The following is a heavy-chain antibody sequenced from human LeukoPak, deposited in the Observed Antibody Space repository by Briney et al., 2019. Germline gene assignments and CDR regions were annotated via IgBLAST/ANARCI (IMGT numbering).Heavy chain of an antibody. D-gene: IGHD3-10*01. CDR1: GGSISSGGYS. V-gene: IGHV4-30-2*01. CDR3: AREPSIGRGVIITAHDAFDI. Sequence: SQTLSLTCAVSGGSISSGGYSWSWIRQPPGKGLEWIGYIYHSGSTYYNPSLKSRVTISVDRSKNQFSLKLSSVTAADTAVYYCAREPSIGRGVIITAHDAFDIWGQGTMVTVSS. CDR2: IYHSGST. J-gene: IGHJ3*02.